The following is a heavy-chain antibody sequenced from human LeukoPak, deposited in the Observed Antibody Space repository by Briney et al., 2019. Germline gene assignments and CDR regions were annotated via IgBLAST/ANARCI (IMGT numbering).Heavy chain of an antibody. Sequence: SGGSLRLSCAASEFTFSDYYMRWIRQAPGKGLEWVSYISSGGSALYYADSVKGRFTISRDSAKNSLYLQMNSLRAEDTAVYYCAELGITMIGGVWGKGTTVTISS. CDR2: ISSGGSAL. V-gene: IGHV3-11*04. D-gene: IGHD3-10*02. CDR3: AELGITMIGGV. J-gene: IGHJ6*04. CDR1: EFTFSDYY.